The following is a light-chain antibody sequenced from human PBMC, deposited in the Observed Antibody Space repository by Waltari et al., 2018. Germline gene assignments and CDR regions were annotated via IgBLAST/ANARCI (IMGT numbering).Light chain of an antibody. CDR3: QLYDKWYPRT. J-gene: IGKJ1*01. CDR2: GAS. CDR1: PCVSII. Sequence: ETMMTKSPPTLSVSPGESPTLSFRASPCVSIILAWYQQETGQASSRRRYGASTIATGIPARFSGGGSGKELTLTIRSLQSGDFGLYYCQLYDKWYPRTFGQGNKVE. V-gene: IGKV3-15*01.